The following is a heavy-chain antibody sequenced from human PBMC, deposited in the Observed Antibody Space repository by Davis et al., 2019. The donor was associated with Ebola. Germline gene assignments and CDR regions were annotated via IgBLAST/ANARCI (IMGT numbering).Heavy chain of an antibody. V-gene: IGHV4-34*01. J-gene: IGHJ4*02. Sequence: MPSETLSLTCVVYGWTFSRYYLSWIRQPPGKGLEWIGETSYSENTNYNPSLKSRVTISIDTSRNQFSLRLTSVTAADTGVYYCARGRDAYKTGLDWGQGTLVTVAS. CDR2: TSYSENT. D-gene: IGHD5-24*01. CDR1: GWTFSRYY. CDR3: ARGRDAYKTGLD.